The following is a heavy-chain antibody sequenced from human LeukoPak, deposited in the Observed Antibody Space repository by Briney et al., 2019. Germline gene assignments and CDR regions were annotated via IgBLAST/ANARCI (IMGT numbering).Heavy chain of an antibody. CDR1: GGSISSGGYS. Sequence: SETLSLTCAVSGGSISSGGYSWSWIRQPPGKGLEWIGYIYHSGSTYYNPSLKSRVTISVDRSKNQFSLKLSSVTAADTAVYYCARVSADGSIDYWGQGTLVTVSS. D-gene: IGHD3-10*01. V-gene: IGHV4-30-2*01. CDR3: ARVSADGSIDY. J-gene: IGHJ4*02. CDR2: IYHSGST.